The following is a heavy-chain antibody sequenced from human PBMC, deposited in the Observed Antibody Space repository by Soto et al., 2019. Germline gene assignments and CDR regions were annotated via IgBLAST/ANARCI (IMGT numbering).Heavy chain of an antibody. Sequence: PGGSLRLSCAASRFTFSSYWMSWVRQAPGKGLEWVANIKQDGSEKYYVDSVKGRFTISRDNAKNSLYLQMNSLRAEDTAVYYCARGLVRSIAVAGLFDYWGQGTLVTAPQ. CDR2: IKQDGSEK. CDR3: ARGLVRSIAVAGLFDY. V-gene: IGHV3-7*01. D-gene: IGHD6-19*01. J-gene: IGHJ4*02. CDR1: RFTFSSYW.